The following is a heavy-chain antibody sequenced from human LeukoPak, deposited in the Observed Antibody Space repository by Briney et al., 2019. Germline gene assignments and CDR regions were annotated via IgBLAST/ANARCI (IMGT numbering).Heavy chain of an antibody. Sequence: SETLSLTCTVSGGSISSYYWSWIRQPAGKVLEWIGRIYTSGSTNYNPSLKSRVTMSVDTSKNQFSLKLSSVTAADTAVYYCARDIGYCSSTSCYIWGQGTLVTVSS. J-gene: IGHJ4*02. V-gene: IGHV4-4*07. CDR1: GGSISSYY. CDR2: IYTSGST. D-gene: IGHD2-2*02. CDR3: ARDIGYCSSTSCYI.